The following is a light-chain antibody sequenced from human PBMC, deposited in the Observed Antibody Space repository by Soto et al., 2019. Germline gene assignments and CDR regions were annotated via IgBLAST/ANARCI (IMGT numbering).Light chain of an antibody. J-gene: IGKJ2*01. CDR3: QQYNTYKYT. CDR1: QSISTW. CDR2: KAS. Sequence: DTQMTQSPSTLSASVGDSVTITCRASQSISTWLAWYQQKPGKAPKLLIHKASSLESGAPSRFSGSGSGTELTLTISSLQPDDFATYYCQQYNTYKYTFGQGTKLEIK. V-gene: IGKV1-5*03.